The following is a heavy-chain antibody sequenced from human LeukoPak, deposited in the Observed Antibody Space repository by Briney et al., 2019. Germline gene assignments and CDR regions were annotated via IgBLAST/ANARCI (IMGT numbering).Heavy chain of an antibody. V-gene: IGHV3-23*01. Sequence: PGGSLRLSCAASGFTFSSYAMSWVRQAPGKRLEWVSAISGSGGSTYYADSVKGRFTISRDNSKNTLYLQLNSLRAEDTAVYSCATPPTVTRNYWGQGTLVTVSS. CDR3: ATPPTVTRNY. CDR1: GFTFSSYA. CDR2: ISGSGGST. D-gene: IGHD4-17*01. J-gene: IGHJ4*02.